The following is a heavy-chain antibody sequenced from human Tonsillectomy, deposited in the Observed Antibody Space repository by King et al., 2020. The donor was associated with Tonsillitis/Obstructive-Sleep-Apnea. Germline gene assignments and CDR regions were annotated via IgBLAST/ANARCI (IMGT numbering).Heavy chain of an antibody. D-gene: IGHD3-16*01. J-gene: IGHJ3*02. Sequence: VQLVESGGGLVQPGGSLRPSCAASGFTFSSYAMSWVRQAPGKGLEWGSGISGSGGSTYYADSVKGRVTLSRDNSKKTLYLQMNNLRAEDTAVYYCAKDPPRGGVTGGRAFEIWGQGTMVTVSS. CDR2: ISGSGGST. CDR1: GFTFSSYA. CDR3: AKDPPRGGVTGGRAFEI. V-gene: IGHV3-23*04.